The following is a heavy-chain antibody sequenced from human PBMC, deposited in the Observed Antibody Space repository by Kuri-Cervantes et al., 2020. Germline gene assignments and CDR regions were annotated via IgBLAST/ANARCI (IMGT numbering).Heavy chain of an antibody. D-gene: IGHD3-16*02. V-gene: IGHV4-34*01. Sequence: ESLKISCAVYGGSFSGYYWSWIRQPPGKGLEWIGEINHSGSTNYNPSLKSRVTISVDTSKNQFSLKLSSVTAADSAVYYCARKDPYLGDYVWGSYRTPSVGWFDPWGQGTLVTVSS. J-gene: IGHJ5*02. CDR2: INHSGST. CDR1: GGSFSGYY. CDR3: ARKDPYLGDYVWGSYRTPSVGWFDP.